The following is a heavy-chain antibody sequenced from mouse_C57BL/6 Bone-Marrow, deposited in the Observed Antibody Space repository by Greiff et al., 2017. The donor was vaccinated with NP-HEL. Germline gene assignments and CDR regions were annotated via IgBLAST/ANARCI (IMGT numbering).Heavy chain of an antibody. CDR3: TRRRGVYDGYPYYFDY. V-gene: IGHV1-5*01. CDR1: GYTFTSYW. D-gene: IGHD2-3*01. CDR2: IYPGNSDT. J-gene: IGHJ2*01. Sequence: EVQLQQSGTVLARPGASVKMSCKTSGYTFTSYWMHWVKQRPGQGLEWIGAIYPGNSDTSYNQKFKGKAKLTAVTSASTAYMELSSLTNEDSAVYYCTRRRGVYDGYPYYFDYWGQGTTLTVSS.